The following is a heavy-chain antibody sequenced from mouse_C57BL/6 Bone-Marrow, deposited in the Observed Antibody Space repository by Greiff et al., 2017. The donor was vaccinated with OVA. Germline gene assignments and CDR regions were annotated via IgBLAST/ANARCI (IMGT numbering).Heavy chain of an antibody. CDR1: GFTFSSYG. CDR2: ISSGGSYT. J-gene: IGHJ4*01. D-gene: IGHD1-1*01. V-gene: IGHV5-6*01. CDR3: ARQVKSYYRSNIFYAMDY. Sequence: EVKLMESGGDLVKPGGSLKLSCAASGFTFSSYGMSWVRQTPDKRLEWVATISSGGSYTYYPDSVKGRFTISRDNAKNTLYLQMSSLKSEDTAMYYCARQVKSYYRSNIFYAMDYWGQGTSVTVSS.